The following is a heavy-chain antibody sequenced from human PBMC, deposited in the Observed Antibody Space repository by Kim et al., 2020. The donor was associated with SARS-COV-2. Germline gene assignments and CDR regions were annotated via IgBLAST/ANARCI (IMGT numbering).Heavy chain of an antibody. CDR1: GFTFSSYS. Sequence: GGSLRLSCAASGFTFSSYSMNWVRQAPGKGLEWVSSISSSSSYISYADSAKSRFTISRDNAKNSLYLLLNSLRAEDTAVYLCARAPGYDSSGYCGLGTL. CDR2: ISSSSSYI. CDR3: ARAPGYDSSGY. D-gene: IGHD6-19*01. V-gene: IGHV3-21*01. J-gene: IGHJ4*01.